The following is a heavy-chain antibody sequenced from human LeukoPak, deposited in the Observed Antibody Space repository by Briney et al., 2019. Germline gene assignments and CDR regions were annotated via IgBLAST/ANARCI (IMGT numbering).Heavy chain of an antibody. D-gene: IGHD2-2*02. CDR3: ARSSPYTCPDY. V-gene: IGHV3-33*01. Sequence: GGSLRLSCAASGFPFRNAGMHWVRQAPGKGLEWVAIIWWGGSKKYYADSVKGRFTISRDDSKNTLYLQMNSLRAEDTAMYYCARSSPYTCPDYWGQGTLVTVSS. CDR1: GFPFRNAG. CDR2: IWWGGSKK. J-gene: IGHJ4*02.